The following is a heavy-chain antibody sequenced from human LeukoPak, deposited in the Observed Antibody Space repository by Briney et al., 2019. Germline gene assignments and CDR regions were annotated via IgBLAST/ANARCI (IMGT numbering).Heavy chain of an antibody. CDR2: IYYSGST. Sequence: SETLSLTCTVSGGSISSSSYYWGWIRQPPGKGLEWIGSIYYSGSTYYNPSLKSRVTISVDTSKNQFSLKLSSVTAADTAVYYCARHLTWYQLLHRVLNWFDPWGQGTLVTVSS. CDR3: ARHLTWYQLLHRVLNWFDP. CDR1: GGSISSSSYY. V-gene: IGHV4-39*07. D-gene: IGHD2-2*01. J-gene: IGHJ5*02.